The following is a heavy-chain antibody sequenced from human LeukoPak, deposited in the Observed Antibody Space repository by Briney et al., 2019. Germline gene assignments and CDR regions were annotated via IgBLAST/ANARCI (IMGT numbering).Heavy chain of an antibody. Sequence: GRSLRLSCAASGFTFSSYAMHWVRQAPGKGLEWVAVISYDGSNKYYADSVKGRFTISRDNSKNTLYLQMNSLRAEDTAVYYCAKDAHPNYLEIDFWGQGTLVTVSS. D-gene: IGHD5-24*01. CDR3: AKDAHPNYLEIDF. CDR1: GFTFSSYA. J-gene: IGHJ4*02. V-gene: IGHV3-30*18. CDR2: ISYDGSNK.